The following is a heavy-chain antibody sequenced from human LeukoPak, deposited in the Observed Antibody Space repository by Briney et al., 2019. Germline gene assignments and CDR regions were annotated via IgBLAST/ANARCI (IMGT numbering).Heavy chain of an antibody. J-gene: IGHJ4*02. V-gene: IGHV4-39*07. CDR2: IYYSGST. CDR1: GGSISSTSYY. CDR3: ARDESGYNYFDY. D-gene: IGHD5-12*01. Sequence: SETLSLTCTVSGGSISSTSYYWGWIRQPPGKGLEWIGSIYYSGSTYYNPSLKSRVTISLDTSKNQFSLKLTSVTAADTAVYYCARDESGYNYFDYWGQGTLVTVSS.